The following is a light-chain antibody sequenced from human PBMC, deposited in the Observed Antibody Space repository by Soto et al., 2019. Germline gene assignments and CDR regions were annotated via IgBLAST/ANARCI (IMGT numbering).Light chain of an antibody. CDR2: DAS. CDR3: QQRSNWPPIFT. V-gene: IGKV3-11*01. CDR1: QSVSSY. Sequence: EIVLTQSPATLSLSPGERATLSCRASQSVSSYLAWYQQKPGQAPRLLIYDASNRATGIPARVSGSGSGTDFTLTISSREPEDFAVYYCQQRSNWPPIFTFGPGTKVDIK. J-gene: IGKJ3*01.